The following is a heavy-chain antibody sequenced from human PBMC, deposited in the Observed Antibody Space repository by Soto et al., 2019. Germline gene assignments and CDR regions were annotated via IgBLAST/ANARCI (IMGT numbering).Heavy chain of an antibody. J-gene: IGHJ3*02. CDR1: GFTFSGSA. CDR3: TSSPPAGEGEQWELADAFDI. V-gene: IGHV3-73*01. D-gene: IGHD1-26*01. CDR2: IRSKANSYAT. Sequence: PGGSLRLSCAASGFTFSGSAMHWVRQASGKGLEWVGRIRSKANSYATAYAASVKGRFTISRDDSKNTAYLQMNSLKTEDTAVYYCTSSPPAGEGEQWELADAFDIWGQGTMVTVSS.